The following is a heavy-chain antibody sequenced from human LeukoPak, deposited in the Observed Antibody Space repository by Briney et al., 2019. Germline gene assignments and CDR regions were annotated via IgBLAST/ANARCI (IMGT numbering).Heavy chain of an antibody. CDR2: INHNKTT. J-gene: IGHJ4*02. CDR3: ARDQLPRGYFDY. V-gene: IGHV4-34*01. CDR1: GGPFSSYY. Sequence: SETLSLTCAVYGGPFSSYYWTWIRQSPGKGLEWIGEINHNKTTNYNPSLTSRVTISVDTSKNQFSLKLSSVTAADTAVYYCARDQLPRGYFDYWGQGTLVTVSS. D-gene: IGHD2-2*01.